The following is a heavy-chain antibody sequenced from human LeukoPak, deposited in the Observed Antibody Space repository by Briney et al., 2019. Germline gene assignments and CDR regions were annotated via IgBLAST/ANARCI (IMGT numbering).Heavy chain of an antibody. Sequence: GGSLRLSCVASGFTFNTYAIHWVRQAPGKGLEWVAVISYDRRNKYYEDSVKGRFTISRDNSKNTLYLQMNSLRAEDMAVYYCAREEWYYFDYWGQGTLVTVS. J-gene: IGHJ4*02. CDR2: ISYDRRNK. V-gene: IGHV3-30*04. CDR3: AREEWYYFDY. D-gene: IGHD3-3*01. CDR1: GFTFNTYA.